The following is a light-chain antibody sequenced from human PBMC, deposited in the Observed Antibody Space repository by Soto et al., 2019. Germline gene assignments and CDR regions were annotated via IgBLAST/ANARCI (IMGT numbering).Light chain of an antibody. CDR3: SSYTTTSTLG. CDR1: SSDVGGYNY. J-gene: IGLJ3*02. V-gene: IGLV2-14*01. Sequence: QSALTQPASVSGSPGQSITISCTGTSSDVGGYNYVSWYQQHPGEAPKLMIYEVSNRPSGVSNRFSGSKSGNTASLTISGLQAEDEAHYYCSSYTTTSTLGFGGGTKLTVL. CDR2: EVS.